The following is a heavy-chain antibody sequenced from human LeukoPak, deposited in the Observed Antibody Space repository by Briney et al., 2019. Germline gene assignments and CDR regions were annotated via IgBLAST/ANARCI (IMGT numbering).Heavy chain of an antibody. CDR3: ARETVGAWS. J-gene: IGHJ5*02. V-gene: IGHV1-18*04. CDR1: GYTFTGYY. Sequence: ASVKVSCKASGYTFTGYYMHWVRQAPGQGLEWMGWISAYNGNTNYAQKLQGRVTMTTDTSTSTAYMELRSLRSDDTAVYYCARETVGAWSWGQGTLVTVSS. CDR2: ISAYNGNT. D-gene: IGHD1-26*01.